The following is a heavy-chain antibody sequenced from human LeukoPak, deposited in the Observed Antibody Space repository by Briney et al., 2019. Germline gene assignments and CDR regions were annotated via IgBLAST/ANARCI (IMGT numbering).Heavy chain of an antibody. Sequence: PGRSLRLSCAASGFTFSNYGMHWVRQAPGKGLEWVAVIWYDGSNKFYADSVKGRFTISRDNAKNSLYLQMNSLRVEDTAVYYCARVGAAAYDYWGQGTLVTVSS. CDR3: ARVGAAAYDY. D-gene: IGHD6-13*01. V-gene: IGHV3-33*01. CDR2: IWYDGSNK. J-gene: IGHJ4*02. CDR1: GFTFSNYG.